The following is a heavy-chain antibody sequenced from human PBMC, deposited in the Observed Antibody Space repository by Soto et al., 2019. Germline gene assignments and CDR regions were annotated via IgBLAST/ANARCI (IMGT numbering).Heavy chain of an antibody. Sequence: SETLSLTCAVYGGSFRGYYWTWIRQAPGKGLEWIGEINPSGGTNYTSSLKSRVTISVDPSKNQVSLRLRSVPAADTALYYCATHFSGASVVDYWGQGTLVTVSS. CDR2: INPSGGT. V-gene: IGHV4-34*01. D-gene: IGHD4-17*01. CDR3: ATHFSGASVVDY. J-gene: IGHJ4*02. CDR1: GGSFRGYY.